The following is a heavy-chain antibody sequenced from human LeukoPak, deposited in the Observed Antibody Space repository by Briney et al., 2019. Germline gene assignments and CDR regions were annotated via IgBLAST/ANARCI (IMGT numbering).Heavy chain of an antibody. V-gene: IGHV4-61*01. CDR1: GGSVSSGSYY. D-gene: IGHD5-18*01. CDR2: IYYSGST. J-gene: IGHJ4*02. CDR3: AREAMYSYGNNFDY. Sequence: SETLSLTCTVSGGSVSSGSYYWSWIRQPPGKGLEWIGYIYYSGSTNYDPSLKSRVTISVDTSKNQFSLKLSSVTAADTAVYHCAREAMYSYGNNFDYWGQGTLVTVSS.